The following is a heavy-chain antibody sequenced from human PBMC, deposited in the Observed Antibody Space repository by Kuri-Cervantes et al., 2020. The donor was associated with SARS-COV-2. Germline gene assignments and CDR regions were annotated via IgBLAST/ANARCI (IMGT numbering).Heavy chain of an antibody. V-gene: IGHV1-69*13. D-gene: IGHD2-2*01. CDR2: IIPIFGTA. J-gene: IGHJ6*02. CDR3: ARVGYCSSTSCSRYYYYGMDV. Sequence: SVKVSCKASGGTFSSYAISWVRQAPGQGLEWMGGIIPIFGTANYAQKFQGRVTITADESTSTAYMELRSLRSDDTAVYYCARVGYCSSTSCSRYYYYGMDVWGQGTTVTVSS. CDR1: GGTFSSYA.